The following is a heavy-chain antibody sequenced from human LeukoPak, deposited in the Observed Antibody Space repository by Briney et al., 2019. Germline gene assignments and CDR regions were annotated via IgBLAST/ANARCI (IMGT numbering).Heavy chain of an antibody. D-gene: IGHD1-26*01. CDR1: GGSFSGYY. CDR3: ARISAYSGTYY. V-gene: IGHV4-34*01. Sequence: KASETLSLTCAVYGGSFSGYYWSWIRQPPGKGLEWIGEINHSGSTNYNPSLKSRVTISVDTSKNQFSLKLSSVAAADTAVYYCARISAYSGTYYWGQGTLVTVSS. J-gene: IGHJ4*02. CDR2: INHSGST.